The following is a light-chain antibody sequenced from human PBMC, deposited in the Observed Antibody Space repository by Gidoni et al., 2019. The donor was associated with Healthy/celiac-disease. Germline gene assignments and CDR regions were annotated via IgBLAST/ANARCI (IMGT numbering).Light chain of an antibody. J-gene: IGKJ4*01. V-gene: IGKV1-39*01. CDR3: QQSYSTPLT. CDR2: AAS. CDR1: QSMSSY. Sequence: DIQMTQSPSSLSASVGDRVTITCRASQSMSSYLNWYQQKPGKAPKLLIYAASSLQSGVPSRFSGSGSGTDFTLTICSLQPEDFATYYCQQSYSTPLTFGGXTKVEIK.